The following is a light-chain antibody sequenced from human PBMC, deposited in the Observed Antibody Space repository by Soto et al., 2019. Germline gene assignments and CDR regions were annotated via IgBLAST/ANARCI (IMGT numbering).Light chain of an antibody. V-gene: IGLV2-11*01. CDR3: CSYAGSPWV. CDR2: DVS. CDR1: SSDDGFYNY. Sequence: QSALNQPRSVSGSPGQSVTVSCTGTSSDDGFYNYISWYKHHTGKAPKRMIHDVSIRPSGVPDRFSGSQSGNTASLTISGLQAEDEADYYCCSYAGSPWVFCGGTK. J-gene: IGLJ3*02.